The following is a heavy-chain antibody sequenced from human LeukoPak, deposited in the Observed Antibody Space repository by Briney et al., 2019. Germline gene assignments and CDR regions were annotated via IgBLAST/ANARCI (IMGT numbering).Heavy chain of an antibody. CDR1: GYTFTSYG. D-gene: IGHD3-22*01. CDR3: ARADLYYYDSSGYYYSPFDY. CDR2: ISAYNGNT. V-gene: IGHV1-18*01. Sequence: ASVKVSCKASGYTFTSYGISWVRQAPGQGLEWMGWISAYNGNTNYAQKLQGRVTMTTDTSTSTAYMELRSLRSDDTAVYYCARADLYYYDSSGYYYSPFDYWGQGTLVTVSS. J-gene: IGHJ4*02.